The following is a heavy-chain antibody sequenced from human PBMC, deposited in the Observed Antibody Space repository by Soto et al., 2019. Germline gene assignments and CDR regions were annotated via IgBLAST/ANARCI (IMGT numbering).Heavy chain of an antibody. CDR3: AREITMIVVVIYERDAFDI. CDR2: INPNSGGT. V-gene: IGHV1-2*02. CDR1: GYTFTGYY. D-gene: IGHD3-22*01. J-gene: IGHJ3*02. Sequence: GASVKVSCKASGYTFTGYYMHWVRQAPGQGLEWMGWINPNSGGTNYAQKFQGRVTMTRDTSISTAYMELSRLRSDDTAVYYCAREITMIVVVIYERDAFDIWGQGTMVTVSS.